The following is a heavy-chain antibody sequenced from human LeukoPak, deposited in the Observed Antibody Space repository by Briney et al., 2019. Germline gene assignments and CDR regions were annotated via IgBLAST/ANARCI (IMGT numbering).Heavy chain of an antibody. D-gene: IGHD5-12*01. CDR3: ARGQSGAFDI. J-gene: IGHJ3*02. CDR1: GYTFTSYY. Sequence: ASVKVSCKASGYTFTSYYMHWVRQAPGQGLEWMGIINPSGGSTSYAQKFQGRVTMTRNTSISTAYMELSSLRSEDTAVYYCARGQSGAFDIWGQGTMVTVSS. V-gene: IGHV1-46*01. CDR2: INPSGGST.